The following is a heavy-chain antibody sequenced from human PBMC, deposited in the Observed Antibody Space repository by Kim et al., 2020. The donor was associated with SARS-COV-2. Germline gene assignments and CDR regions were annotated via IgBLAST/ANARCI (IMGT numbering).Heavy chain of an antibody. J-gene: IGHJ4*02. V-gene: IGHV3-23*01. CDR2: ISGSGGST. CDR1: GFTFSSYA. Sequence: GGSLRLSCAASGFTFSSYAMSWVRQAPGKGLEWVSAISGSGGSTYYADSVKGRFTISRDNSKNTLYLQMNSLRAEDTAVYYCAKDPRLATVVTYYFDYWGQGTLVTVSS. D-gene: IGHD4-17*01. CDR3: AKDPRLATVVTYYFDY.